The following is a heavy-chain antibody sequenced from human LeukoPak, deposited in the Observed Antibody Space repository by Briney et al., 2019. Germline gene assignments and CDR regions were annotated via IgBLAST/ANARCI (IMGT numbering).Heavy chain of an antibody. CDR1: GYTFTGYY. CDR3: ARAKAEYYYGSGLSGGFDY. Sequence: ASVKVSCKASGYTFTGYYMRWVRQAPGQGLEWMGWINPNSGGTNYAQKFQGRVTMTRDTSISTVYMELSRLRSDDTAVYYCARAKAEYYYGSGLSGGFDYWGQGTLVTVSS. CDR2: INPNSGGT. J-gene: IGHJ4*02. V-gene: IGHV1-2*02. D-gene: IGHD3-10*01.